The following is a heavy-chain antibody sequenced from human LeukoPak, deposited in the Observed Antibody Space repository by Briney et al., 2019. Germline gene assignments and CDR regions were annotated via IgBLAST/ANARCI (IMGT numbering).Heavy chain of an antibody. J-gene: IGHJ4*02. V-gene: IGHV4-34*01. CDR2: INHSGST. Sequence: SETLSLTCAVYGGSFSGYYWSWIRQPPGKGLEWIGEINHSGSTNYNPSLKSRVTISVDTSKNQFSLKLSSVTAADTAVYYCARLPSNYDFWSGYLYYFDFWGQGTLVTVSS. CDR1: GGSFSGYY. CDR3: ARLPSNYDFWSGYLYYFDF. D-gene: IGHD3-3*01.